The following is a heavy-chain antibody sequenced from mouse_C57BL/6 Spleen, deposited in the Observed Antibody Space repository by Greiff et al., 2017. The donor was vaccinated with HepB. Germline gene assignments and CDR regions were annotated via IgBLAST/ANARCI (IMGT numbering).Heavy chain of an antibody. CDR2: IDPETGGT. CDR3: TRIDGLITTVTPYFDY. CDR1: GYTFTDYE. D-gene: IGHD1-1*01. J-gene: IGHJ2*01. Sequence: QVQLKQSGAELVRPGASVTLSCKASGYTFTDYEMHWVQQTPVHGLEWIGAIDPETGGTAYNQKFKGKAILTADKSSSKAYMELRRLTSEDSAVYYCTRIDGLITTVTPYFDYWGQGTTLTVSS. V-gene: IGHV1-15*01.